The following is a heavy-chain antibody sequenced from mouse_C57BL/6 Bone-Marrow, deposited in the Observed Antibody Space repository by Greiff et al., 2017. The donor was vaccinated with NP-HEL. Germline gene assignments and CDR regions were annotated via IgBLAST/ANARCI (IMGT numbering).Heavy chain of an antibody. CDR2: IDPENGDT. V-gene: IGHV14-4*01. CDR3: TTFDYDGDWYFDV. Sequence: EVKLVESGAELVRPGASVKLSCTASGFNIKDDYMHWVKQRPEQGLEWIGWIDPENGDTEYASKFQGKATITADTSSNTAYLQLSSLTSEDTAVYYCTTFDYDGDWYFDVWGTGTTVTVSS. D-gene: IGHD2-4*01. J-gene: IGHJ1*03. CDR1: GFNIKDDY.